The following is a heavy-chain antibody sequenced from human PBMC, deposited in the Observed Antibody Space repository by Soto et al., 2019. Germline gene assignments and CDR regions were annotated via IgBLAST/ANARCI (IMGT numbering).Heavy chain of an antibody. D-gene: IGHD3-10*01. CDR1: GGSISSGDYY. CDR2: IYYSGSS. Sequence: NPSETLSLTCTVSGGSISSGDYYWSWIRQPPGKGLEYIGYIYYSGSSHYNPSLKSRVTISLDTSRNQFSLKLSSVTAADTAVYYCATRNDGSGSLDYWGQGTLVTVSS. V-gene: IGHV4-30-4*01. J-gene: IGHJ4*02. CDR3: ATRNDGSGSLDY.